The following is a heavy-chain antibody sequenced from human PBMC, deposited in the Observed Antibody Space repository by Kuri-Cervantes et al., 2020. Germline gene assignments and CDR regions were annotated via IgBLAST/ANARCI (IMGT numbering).Heavy chain of an antibody. CDR1: GFTFSSYG. D-gene: IGHD5-18*01. CDR2: LSGSGGTT. V-gene: IGHV3-23*01. Sequence: GESLKISCAASGFTFSSYGMHWVRQAPGKGLEWVSTLSGSGGTTYYADSVKGRFTISRDNSKNTLYLQMNSLRAEDTAVYYCAKGTQLWPEASFDYWGQGTLVTVSS. CDR3: AKGTQLWPEASFDY. J-gene: IGHJ4*02.